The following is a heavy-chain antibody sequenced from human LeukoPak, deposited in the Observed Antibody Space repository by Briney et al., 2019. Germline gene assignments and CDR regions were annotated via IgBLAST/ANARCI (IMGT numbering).Heavy chain of an antibody. D-gene: IGHD3-3*01. CDR1: GGSISSTSYY. CDR3: ASRPHYDFWSGYLDY. CDR2: IHYRGTT. V-gene: IGHV4-39*07. Sequence: SETLSLTCIVYGGSISSTSYYWGWIRQSPGKGLEWIGSIHYRGTTYYNPSLLSRGTISVDTSKNQFSLKLSSVTAADTAVYYCASRPHYDFWSGYLDYWGQGTLVTVSS. J-gene: IGHJ4*02.